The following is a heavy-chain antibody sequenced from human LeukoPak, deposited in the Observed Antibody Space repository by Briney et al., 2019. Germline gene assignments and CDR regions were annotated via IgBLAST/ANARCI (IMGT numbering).Heavy chain of an antibody. J-gene: IGHJ4*02. D-gene: IGHD6-13*01. CDR2: ISAYNGNT. Sequence: GASVKVSCKASGYTFTSYGISWVRQAPGQGLEWMGWISAYNGNTNYAQKLQGRVTMTTDTSTSTAYMELRSLRSDDTAVYYCAREGEYSSSSDEDFDYWGQGTLVTVSS. V-gene: IGHV1-18*01. CDR1: GYTFTSYG. CDR3: AREGEYSSSSDEDFDY.